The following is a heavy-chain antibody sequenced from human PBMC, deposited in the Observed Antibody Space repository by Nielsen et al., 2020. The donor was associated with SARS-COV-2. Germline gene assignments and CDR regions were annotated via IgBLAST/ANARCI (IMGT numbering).Heavy chain of an antibody. Sequence: SVKVSCKASGGTFSSYAISWVRQAPGQGLEWMGGIIPIFGTANYAQKFQGRVTITADESTSTAYMELSSLRSEDTAVYYCARKLGSAGTIDYWGQGTLVTVSS. CDR2: IIPIFGTA. CDR3: ARKLGSAGTIDY. J-gene: IGHJ4*02. D-gene: IGHD6-13*01. CDR1: GGTFSSYA. V-gene: IGHV1-69*13.